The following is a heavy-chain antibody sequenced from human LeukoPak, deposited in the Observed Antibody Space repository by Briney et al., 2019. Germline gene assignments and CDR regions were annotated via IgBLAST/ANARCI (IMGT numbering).Heavy chain of an antibody. Sequence: GAPVKVSCKASGYTFTSYGIAWVRQAPGQGLEWMGWISAYNGNTNYAQKFQGRVTLTTDTSTNTAYMELRSLRSDDTAVYYCARDGYFDYWGQGTLVTVSS. CDR2: ISAYNGNT. CDR1: GYTFTSYG. CDR3: ARDGYFDY. V-gene: IGHV1-18*04. J-gene: IGHJ4*02.